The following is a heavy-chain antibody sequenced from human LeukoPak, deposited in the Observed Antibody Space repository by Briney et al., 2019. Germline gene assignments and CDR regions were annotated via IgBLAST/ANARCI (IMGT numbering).Heavy chain of an antibody. CDR2: INPGGSDT. CDR3: ARESTVAGSYYFDY. J-gene: IGHJ4*02. Sequence: GGSLRLSCVASGFTFSGYWMHWVRHAPGKGPVWVSRINPGGSDTVYADPVKGRFTISRDNVNNTLYLQMSSLTADDTAVYYCARESTVAGSYYFDYWGQGTLATVAS. D-gene: IGHD6-19*01. V-gene: IGHV3-74*01. CDR1: GFTFSGYW.